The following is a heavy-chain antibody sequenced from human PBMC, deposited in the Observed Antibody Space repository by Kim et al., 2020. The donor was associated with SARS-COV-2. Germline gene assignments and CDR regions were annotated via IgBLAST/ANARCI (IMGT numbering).Heavy chain of an antibody. CDR1: GGSISSSSYY. CDR3: ARPQQPYYYYYGMDV. CDR2: IYYSGST. Sequence: SETLSLTCTVSGGSISSSSYYWGWIRQPPGKGLEWIGSIYYSGSTYYNPSLKSRVTISVDTSKNQFSLKLSSVTAADTAVYYCARPQQPYYYYYGMDVWG. V-gene: IGHV4-39*07. J-gene: IGHJ6*01. D-gene: IGHD6-13*01.